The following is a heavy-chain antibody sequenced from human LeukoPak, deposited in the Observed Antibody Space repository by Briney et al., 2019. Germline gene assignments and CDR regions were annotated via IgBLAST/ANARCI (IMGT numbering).Heavy chain of an antibody. J-gene: IGHJ5*02. CDR1: GGSISSYY. Sequence: KTSETLSLTCTVSGGSISSYYWSWIRQPPGKGLEWIGYIYYSGSTNYNPSLKSRVTMSVDTSKNQFSLKLSSVTAADTAVYYCARDRFIAAAATPQNWFDPWGQGTLVTVSS. CDR3: ARDRFIAAAATPQNWFDP. CDR2: IYYSGST. D-gene: IGHD6-13*01. V-gene: IGHV4-59*12.